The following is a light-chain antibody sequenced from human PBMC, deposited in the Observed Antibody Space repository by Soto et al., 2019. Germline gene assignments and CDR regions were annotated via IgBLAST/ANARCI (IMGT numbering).Light chain of an antibody. CDR1: QSISSY. Sequence: DIPMTQSPSSLSASVGDRVTITCRASQSISSYLNWYQQKPGKAPKLLIYAASSLQSGVPSRFSGSGSGTDFTLTISSLQPEDFATYYCLQSYSTTITFGRGTRLEIK. CDR3: LQSYSTTIT. CDR2: AAS. J-gene: IGKJ5*01. V-gene: IGKV1-39*01.